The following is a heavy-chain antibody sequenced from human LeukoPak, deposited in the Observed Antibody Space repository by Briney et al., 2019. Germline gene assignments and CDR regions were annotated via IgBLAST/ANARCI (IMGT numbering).Heavy chain of an antibody. Sequence: SVKVSCQASGGTFSRYAISWVRQAPGQGLEWMGGIIPIFGTANYAQKFQGRVTITTDESTSTAYMALSSLRSEDTAVYYCARVLSIGNYYDSSGYYGDAFDIWGQGTMVTVSS. V-gene: IGHV1-69*05. D-gene: IGHD3-22*01. CDR1: GGTFSRYA. CDR3: ARVLSIGNYYDSSGYYGDAFDI. J-gene: IGHJ3*02. CDR2: IIPIFGTA.